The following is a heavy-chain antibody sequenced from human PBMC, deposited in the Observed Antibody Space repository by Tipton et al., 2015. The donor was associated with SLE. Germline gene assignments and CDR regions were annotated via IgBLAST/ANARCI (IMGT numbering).Heavy chain of an antibody. Sequence: TLSLTCTVSGDSISSGGHYWTWIRHHPGKGLEWIGYIYYSGRTHYNPSLKSRVSFSIDTSKHQFSLKLNSVTAADTAVYYCARRHYSGPFDSWGQGILVTVSS. J-gene: IGHJ4*02. D-gene: IGHD5-12*01. CDR1: GDSISSGGHY. CDR3: ARRHYSGPFDS. V-gene: IGHV4-31*03. CDR2: IYYSGRT.